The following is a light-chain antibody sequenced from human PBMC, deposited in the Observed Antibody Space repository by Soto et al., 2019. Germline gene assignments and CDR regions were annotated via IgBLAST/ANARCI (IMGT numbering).Light chain of an antibody. CDR3: SSYTSSNTLVV. CDR2: DVS. CDR1: SSDVGGYNY. J-gene: IGLJ2*01. Sequence: QSALTQPASVSGSPGQSITISCTGTSSDVGGYNYVSWYQQHPGKAPKLMIYDVSNRPSGVSNRFSGSKSGNTASLTISGLQPEDEAAYSCSSYTSSNTLVVFGGGTKLTVL. V-gene: IGLV2-14*01.